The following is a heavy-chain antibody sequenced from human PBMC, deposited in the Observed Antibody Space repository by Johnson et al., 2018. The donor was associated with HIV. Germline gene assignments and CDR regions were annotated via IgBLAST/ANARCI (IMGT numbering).Heavy chain of an antibody. Sequence: VQLVESGGGVVRPGGSLRLSCAASGFTFSSYAMSWVRQAPGKGLVWVSAIRGSGGSTSYADSVKGRFTISRDNSKHTLYLQMNSLRAEDTAVYYCARDGSSSSWNAFDIWGQGTMVTVSS. CDR1: GFTFSSYA. J-gene: IGHJ3*02. CDR3: ARDGSSSSWNAFDI. D-gene: IGHD6-6*01. V-gene: IGHV3-23*04. CDR2: IRGSGGST.